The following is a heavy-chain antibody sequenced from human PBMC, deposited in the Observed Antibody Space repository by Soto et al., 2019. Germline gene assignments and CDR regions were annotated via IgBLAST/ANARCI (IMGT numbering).Heavy chain of an antibody. V-gene: IGHV3-23*01. CDR1: GFTLSSYA. J-gene: IGHJ3*02. D-gene: IGHD6-19*01. CDR3: AKTANGWFSAFDI. Sequence: PGGSLRLSCAASGFTLSSYAMSWVRQAPGKGLEWVSAISGSGGTTYYADSVKGRFTFSRDNSKNTLYLQMNSLRAEDTAVYYCAKTANGWFSAFDIWGQGTMVTVSS. CDR2: ISGSGGTT.